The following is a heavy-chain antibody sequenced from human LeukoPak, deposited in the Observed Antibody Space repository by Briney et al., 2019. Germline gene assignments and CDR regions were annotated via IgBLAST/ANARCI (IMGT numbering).Heavy chain of an antibody. CDR2: IYHSGST. CDR1: GGSIISDGYY. CDR3: ARHHVFVLGGLSFDY. Sequence: SQTLSLTCTVSGGSIISDGYYWSWIRQPPGKGLEWIGYIYHSGSTYYNPSLKSRVTISVDRSKNQFSLKLSSVTAADTAVYYCARHHVFVLGGLSFDYWGQGTLVTVSS. D-gene: IGHD3-16*01. V-gene: IGHV4-30-2*01. J-gene: IGHJ4*02.